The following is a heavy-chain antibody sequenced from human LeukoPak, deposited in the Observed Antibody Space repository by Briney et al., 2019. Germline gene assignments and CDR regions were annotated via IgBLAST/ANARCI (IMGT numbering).Heavy chain of an antibody. J-gene: IGHJ4*02. CDR2: IKQDGSEE. V-gene: IGHV3-7*03. CDR1: GFTFSSYW. D-gene: IGHD5-12*01. Sequence: GGSLRLSCAASGFTFSSYWMSWVRQAPGKGLEGVAIIKQDGSEEYYVDSVKGRFTISRDNAEKSLYLQMNSLRAEDTAVYYCATSRASDYWGQGTLVTVSS. CDR3: ATSRASDY.